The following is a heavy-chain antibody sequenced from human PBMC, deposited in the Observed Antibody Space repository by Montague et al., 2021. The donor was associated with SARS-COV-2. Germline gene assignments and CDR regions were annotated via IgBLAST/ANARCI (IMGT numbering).Heavy chain of an antibody. CDR2: INHSGST. CDR3: ARMGAITLVRGSTKADFSNYGMDV. CDR1: SGSFRGYY. Sequence: SETLSLTCAVSSGSFRGYYWSWIRQPPGTGMEWIGEINHSGSTTYNPSPESRVSISVETSNNKSSLNVTFVTAADTAVYYCARMGAITLVRGSTKADFSNYGMDVWGQGTTVTVSS. J-gene: IGHJ6*02. V-gene: IGHV4-34*01. D-gene: IGHD3-10*01.